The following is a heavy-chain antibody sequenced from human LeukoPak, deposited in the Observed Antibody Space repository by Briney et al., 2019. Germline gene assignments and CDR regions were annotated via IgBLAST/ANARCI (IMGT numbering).Heavy chain of an antibody. CDR1: GFTFSSYA. J-gene: IGHJ4*02. V-gene: IGHV3-23*01. Sequence: PGGSLRLSCAASGFTFSSYAMSWVRQAPGKGLEWVSAISGSGGSTYYADSVKGRFTISRDNSKNTLYLQMNSLRDEDTAVYDCAKESSSMVNLYFDYWGQGTLVTVSS. CDR3: AKESSSMVNLYFDY. D-gene: IGHD3-10*01. CDR2: ISGSGGST.